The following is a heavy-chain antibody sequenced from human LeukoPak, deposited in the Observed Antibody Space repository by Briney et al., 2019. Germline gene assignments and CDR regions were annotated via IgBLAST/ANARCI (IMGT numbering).Heavy chain of an antibody. Sequence: SETLSLTCTVSGGSISSGSYYWGWVRQPPGKGLEWIGSIYYSGSTYYSPSLQSRVAISIDTSKNRFSLKLTSVTAADTAVYYCARQIVCTSWNYFYSYIDVWGNGTSVSVSS. CDR1: GGSISSGSYY. CDR3: ARQIVCTSWNYFYSYIDV. J-gene: IGHJ6*03. V-gene: IGHV4-39*01. D-gene: IGHD1-1*01. CDR2: IYYSGST.